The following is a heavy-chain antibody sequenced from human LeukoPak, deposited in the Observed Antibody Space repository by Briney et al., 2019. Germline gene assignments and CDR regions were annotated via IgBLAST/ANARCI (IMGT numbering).Heavy chain of an antibody. J-gene: IGHJ4*02. CDR2: IYYSGST. CDR3: ARSYSSSWYGFDY. D-gene: IGHD6-13*01. V-gene: IGHV4-59*01. Sequence: SETLSLTCTVSGGSISSYYWSWIRQPPGKGLEWIGYIYYSGSTNYNPSLKSRVTISVDTSKNQFSLKLSSVTAADTAVYYCARSYSSSWYGFDYWGQGTLVTVSS. CDR1: GGSISSYY.